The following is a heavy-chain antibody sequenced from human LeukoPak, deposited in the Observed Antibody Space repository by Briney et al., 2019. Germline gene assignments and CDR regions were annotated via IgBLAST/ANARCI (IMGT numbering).Heavy chain of an antibody. D-gene: IGHD6-13*01. J-gene: IGHJ2*01. Sequence: SETLSLTCTVSGGSISNYYWNWIRQPPGKGLEWIGYIYYSGSTNYNPSLKSRVTISVDASKNKFSLKLSSVTAADTAVYYCARVYYSSSYDYWYFDLWGRGTLVTVSS. V-gene: IGHV4-59*01. CDR1: GGSISNYY. CDR2: IYYSGST. CDR3: ARVYYSSSYDYWYFDL.